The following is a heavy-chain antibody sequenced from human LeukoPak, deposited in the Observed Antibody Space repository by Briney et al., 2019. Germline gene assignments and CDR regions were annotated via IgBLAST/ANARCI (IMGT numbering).Heavy chain of an antibody. D-gene: IGHD1-26*01. V-gene: IGHV3-30*04. J-gene: IGHJ4*02. CDR2: ISYDGSNK. CDR1: GFTFSTYA. CDR3: AKPQGGGYFDS. Sequence: GRSLRLSCAASGFTFSTYAMHWVRQAPGKGLEWVAVISYDGSNKYYADSVKGRFTISRDNSKNTLYLQMNSLRADDTAVYYCAKPQGGGYFDSWGQGALVTVSS.